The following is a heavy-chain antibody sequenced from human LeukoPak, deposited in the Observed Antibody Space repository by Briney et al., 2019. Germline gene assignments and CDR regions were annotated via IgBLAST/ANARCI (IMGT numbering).Heavy chain of an antibody. Sequence: SETLSLTCTVSGGSISSSSYYWGWIRQPPGKGLEWIGSIYYSGSTYYNPSLKSRVTISVDTSKNQFSLKLSSVTAADTAVYYCARDNGEQQLASCSFWGQGTMVTVSS. CDR2: IYYSGST. CDR3: ARDNGEQQLASCSF. V-gene: IGHV4-39*02. D-gene: IGHD6-13*01. J-gene: IGHJ3*01. CDR1: GGSISSSSYY.